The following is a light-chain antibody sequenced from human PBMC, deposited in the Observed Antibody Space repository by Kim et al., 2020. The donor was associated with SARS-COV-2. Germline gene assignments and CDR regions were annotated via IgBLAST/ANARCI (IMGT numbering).Light chain of an antibody. CDR3: NSRDSNDIVV. J-gene: IGLJ2*01. CDR1: SLISYY. Sequence: VALGRPVRITCQGYSLISYYAAWYQQKPGQAPILVIYGKNTRPSWIPDRFSGSSSGNTASLTITGTQAGDEADYYCNSRDSNDIVVFGGGTQLTVL. CDR2: GKN. V-gene: IGLV3-19*01.